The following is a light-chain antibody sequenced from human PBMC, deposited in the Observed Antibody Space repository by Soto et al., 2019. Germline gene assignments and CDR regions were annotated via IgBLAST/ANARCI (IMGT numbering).Light chain of an antibody. J-gene: IGKJ1*01. V-gene: IGKV3-20*01. CDR2: GAS. CDR1: QSVASNY. CDR3: QQYGSSPPT. Sequence: EIVLTQSPGTLSLSPGERATLSCRASQSVASNYLVWYQQKPGQAPRLLIYGASSRATGIPDRFSASGSGTDFTLTISRLEPEDFAVYSCQQYGSSPPTFGQGTKVDIK.